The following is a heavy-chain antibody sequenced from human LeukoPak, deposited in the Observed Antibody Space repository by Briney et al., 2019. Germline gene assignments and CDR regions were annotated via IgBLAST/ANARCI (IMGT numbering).Heavy chain of an antibody. V-gene: IGHV3-20*04. J-gene: IGHJ4*02. D-gene: IGHD3-22*01. CDR3: ARDQDTSGYYYGILDY. CDR1: GFTLEVYG. Sequence: PGGSLRLPCAPSGFTLEVYGMIWVPQPPGKGLEWFSGLNWDCGSTGYADSVKGRFTISRDNAKNSLYLQMNSLRAEDTALYFCARDQDTSGYYYGILDYWGQGTLVTVSS. CDR2: LNWDCGST.